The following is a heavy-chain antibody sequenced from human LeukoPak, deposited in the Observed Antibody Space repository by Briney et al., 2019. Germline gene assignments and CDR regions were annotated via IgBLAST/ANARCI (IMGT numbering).Heavy chain of an antibody. CDR1: GYTFTSYG. D-gene: IGHD3-3*01. J-gene: IGHJ4*02. V-gene: IGHV1-18*01. CDR3: ARDRRFLEWGHFDY. CDR2: ISAYNGNT. Sequence: ASVKVSCKASGYTFTSYGISWVRQAPGQGLEWMGWISAYNGNTNYAQKLQGRVTMTTDKSTSTAYMELSSLRSEDTAVYYCARDRRFLEWGHFDYWGQGTLVTVSS.